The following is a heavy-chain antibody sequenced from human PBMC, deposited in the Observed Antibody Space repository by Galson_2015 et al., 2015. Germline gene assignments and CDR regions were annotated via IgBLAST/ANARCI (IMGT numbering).Heavy chain of an antibody. Sequence: SLRLSCAASGFTVSSNYMSWVRQAPGKGLEWVSVIYSGGSTYYAVSMKGRFTISRYNSKNKLYLQMNSLRAEDTAVYYCASVWFGELYFYGMDVSGQATTGTVSS. CDR1: GFTVSSNY. CDR3: ASVWFGELYFYGMDV. J-gene: IGHJ6*02. CDR2: IYSGGST. D-gene: IGHD3-10*01. V-gene: IGHV3-53*01.